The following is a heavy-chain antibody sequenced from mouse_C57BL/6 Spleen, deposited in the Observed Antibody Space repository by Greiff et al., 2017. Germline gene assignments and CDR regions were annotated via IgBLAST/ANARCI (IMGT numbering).Heavy chain of an antibody. V-gene: IGHV1-42*01. CDR2: INPSTGGT. CDR1: GYSFTGYY. CDR3: ARLDGDYAMDY. Sequence: VQLKQSGPELVKPGASVKISCKASGYSFTGYYMNWVKQSPEKSLEWIGEINPSTGGTTYNQKFKAKATLTVDKSSSTAYMQLKSLTSEDSAVYYCARLDGDYAMDYWGQGTSVTVSS. D-gene: IGHD2-3*01. J-gene: IGHJ4*01.